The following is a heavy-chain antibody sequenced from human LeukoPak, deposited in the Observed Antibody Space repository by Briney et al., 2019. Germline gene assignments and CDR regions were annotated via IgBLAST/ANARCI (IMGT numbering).Heavy chain of an antibody. Sequence: PSETLSLTCTVSGGSINTFYWSWIRQPGGKGLDWIGRIYTRGNTNYNPSLKSRVTMSVDTSKNQFSLKVSSVTAADTAVYYCARRRNVLLWFGELASFDPWGQGTLVTVSS. J-gene: IGHJ5*02. CDR2: IYTRGNT. V-gene: IGHV4-4*07. CDR3: ARRRNVLLWFGELASFDP. CDR1: GGSINTFY. D-gene: IGHD3-10*01.